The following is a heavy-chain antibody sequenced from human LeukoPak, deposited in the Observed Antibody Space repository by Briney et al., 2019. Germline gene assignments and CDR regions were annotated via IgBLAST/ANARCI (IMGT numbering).Heavy chain of an antibody. CDR1: GFIFNTNA. Sequence: GGSLRLSCAASGFIFNTNALTWVRQAPGKGLEWVSTVTGSDGSTFYANSVKGRFTISRDNSKNTLFLQMNSLRAEDTAVYYCAKDRGWFGGSLANFDDWGQGTLVTVSS. J-gene: IGHJ4*02. CDR3: AKDRGWFGGSLANFDD. D-gene: IGHD3-10*01. CDR2: VTGSDGST. V-gene: IGHV3-23*01.